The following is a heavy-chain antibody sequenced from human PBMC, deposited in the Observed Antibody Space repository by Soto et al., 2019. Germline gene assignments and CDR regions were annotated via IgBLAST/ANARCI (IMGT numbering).Heavy chain of an antibody. CDR2: LYSGGGT. CDR3: ARVNPPYP. CDR1: GFIVSSNF. J-gene: IGHJ5*02. V-gene: IGHV3-53*01. Sequence: GGSLRLSCAASGFIVSSNFMSWVRQAPGKGLEWVSVLYSGGGTYYADSVKGRFTISRDDSKNTLHLQMNSLRAEDTAIYYCARVNPPYPWGQGTLVTAPQ.